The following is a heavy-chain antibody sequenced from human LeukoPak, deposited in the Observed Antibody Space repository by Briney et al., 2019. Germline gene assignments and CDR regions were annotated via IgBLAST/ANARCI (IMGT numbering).Heavy chain of an antibody. V-gene: IGHV1-69*04. J-gene: IGHJ6*02. CDR1: GGTFSSYA. Sequence: SVKVSCKASGGTFSSYAISWVRQAPGQGLEWMGRIIPILGIANYAQKFQGRVTITADKSTSTAYTELSSLRSEDTAVYYCARDPFRYYGMDVWGQGTTVTVSS. D-gene: IGHD3-10*01. CDR2: IIPILGIA. CDR3: ARDPFRYYGMDV.